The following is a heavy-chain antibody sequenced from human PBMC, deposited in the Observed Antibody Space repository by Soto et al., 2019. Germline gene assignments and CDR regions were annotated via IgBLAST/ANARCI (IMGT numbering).Heavy chain of an antibody. V-gene: IGHV1-69*06. CDR2: IIPIFGTA. J-gene: IGHJ6*02. CDR3: PGGYIAAQLVGICDDYGMDV. Sequence: GASVKVSCKASGGTFSSYAISWVRQAPAQGLEWMGGIIPIFGTANYAQKFQGRVTIHADKSTKTPNIALSSLRSEDTAVHYCPGGYIAAQLVGICDDYGMDVWGQGTTVTVSS. CDR1: GGTFSSYA. D-gene: IGHD6-6*01.